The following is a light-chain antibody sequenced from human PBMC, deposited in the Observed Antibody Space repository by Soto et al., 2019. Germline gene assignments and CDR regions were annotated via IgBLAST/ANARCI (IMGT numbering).Light chain of an antibody. Sequence: DIVMTQSPDSLAVSLGERATINCKSSQSVLYSSNNKNHLAWYQQKPGQPPKLLIYWASTRESGVPDRFSGSGSGTDFTLTISSLQAEDVAVYYCQQYYSTPPAFGQGPKVEIK. V-gene: IGKV4-1*01. CDR1: QSVLYSSNNKNH. CDR3: QQYYSTPPA. J-gene: IGKJ1*01. CDR2: WAS.